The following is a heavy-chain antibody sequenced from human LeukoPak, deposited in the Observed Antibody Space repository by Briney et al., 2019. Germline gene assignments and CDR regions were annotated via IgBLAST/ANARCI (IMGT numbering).Heavy chain of an antibody. CDR3: ARLRGRRAGDFWSGYPKAPCDY. J-gene: IGHJ4*02. D-gene: IGHD3-3*01. CDR2: IYYSGST. Sequence: SETLSLTCAVYGGSFSGYYWGWIRQPPGKGLEWIGSIYYSGSTYYNPSLKSRVTISVDTSKNQFSLKLSSVTAADTAVYYCARLRGRRAGDFWSGYPKAPCDYWGQGTLVTVSS. V-gene: IGHV4-39*01. CDR1: GGSFSGYY.